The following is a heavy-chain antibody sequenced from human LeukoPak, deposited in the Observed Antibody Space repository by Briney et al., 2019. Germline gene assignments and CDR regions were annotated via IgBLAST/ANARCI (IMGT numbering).Heavy chain of an antibody. D-gene: IGHD1-26*01. Sequence: SETLSLTCAVYGGSFSVYYWSWIRQPPGKGLEWIGEINHSGSTNYNPSLKSRVTISLDTSKNQFSLKLSSVTAADTAVYYCAIVGATTPDAFDVWGQGTMVTVSS. CDR3: AIVGATTPDAFDV. CDR1: GGSFSVYY. J-gene: IGHJ3*01. CDR2: INHSGST. V-gene: IGHV4-34*01.